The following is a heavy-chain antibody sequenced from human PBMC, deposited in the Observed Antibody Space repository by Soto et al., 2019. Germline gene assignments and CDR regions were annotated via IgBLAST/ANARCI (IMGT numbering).Heavy chain of an antibody. J-gene: IGHJ6*02. V-gene: IGHV1-18*01. CDR2: VSANNGHT. D-gene: IGHD3-3*01. CDR1: GFTFSNYG. Sequence: QGQLVQSGAEVKKPGASVKLSCKASGFTFSNYGLNWVRQAPGQGLEWMGWVSANNGHTNYAQNLQGRVSMTTDTSTSTAYMELRGLTFDDTAVYYCARDIESETAKHFFYYYAMDVWGQGTTVTVSS. CDR3: ARDIESETAKHFFYYYAMDV.